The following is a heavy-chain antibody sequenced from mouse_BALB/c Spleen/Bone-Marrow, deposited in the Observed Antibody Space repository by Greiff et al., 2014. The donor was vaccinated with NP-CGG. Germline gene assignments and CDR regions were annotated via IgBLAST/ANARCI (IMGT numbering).Heavy chain of an antibody. CDR1: GFDFSGYW. D-gene: IGHD1-2*01. CDR2: INPDSRTI. Sequence: EVHLVESGGGLVQPGGSLKLSCAASGFDFSGYWMTWVRQAPGKGLEWIGEINPDSRTINYKPSLKEKFIMSRDNAENTLYLQMSKVRSEDTALYYCARNGYYGWMTYWGQGTLVTVSA. V-gene: IGHV4-1*02. J-gene: IGHJ3*01. CDR3: ARNGYYGWMTY.